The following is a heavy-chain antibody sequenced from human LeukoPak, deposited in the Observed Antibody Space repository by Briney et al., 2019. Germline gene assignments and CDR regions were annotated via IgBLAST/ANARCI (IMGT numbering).Heavy chain of an antibody. J-gene: IGHJ4*02. CDR2: IWSDASNQ. D-gene: IGHD1-20*01. CDR3: AKNGITGTAYYYFNY. CDR1: GFSFSTYA. Sequence: GTSLRLSCAASGFSFSTYAMHWVRQAPGKGLDWVAMIWSDASNQYYADSVKGRFTISRDNSKNTLYLQMNSLRAEDTAVYYCAKNGITGTAYYYFNYWGQGTLVTVSS. V-gene: IGHV3-33*06.